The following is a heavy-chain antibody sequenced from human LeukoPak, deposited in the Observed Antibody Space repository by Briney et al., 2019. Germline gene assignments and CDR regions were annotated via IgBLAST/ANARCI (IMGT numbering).Heavy chain of an antibody. CDR1: GGSISSGSYY. CDR2: IYTSGST. J-gene: IGHJ4*02. V-gene: IGHV4-61*02. Sequence: SQTLSLTCTVSGGSISSGSYYWSWTRQPAGKGLEWIGRIYTSGSTNYNPSLKSRVTISVDTSKNQSSLKLSSVTAADTAVYYCARSYSSSWYDYWGQGTLVTVSS. D-gene: IGHD6-13*01. CDR3: ARSYSSSWYDY.